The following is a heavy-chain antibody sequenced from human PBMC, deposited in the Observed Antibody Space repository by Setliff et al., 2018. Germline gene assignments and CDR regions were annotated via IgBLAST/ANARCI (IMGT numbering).Heavy chain of an antibody. D-gene: IGHD2-15*01. CDR1: GGAIDNRYY. V-gene: IGHV4-4*08. J-gene: IGHJ4*02. Sequence: PSETLSLTCAVSGGAIDNRYYWGWVRQPPGKGLEWIGYIYSTGSTNYNPSLKSRVAISIDTSKNQFSLKVNSVTAADTAIYYCARGLNSVSWTFAYWGQGSLVTVSS. CDR3: ARGLNSVSWTFAY. CDR2: IYSTGST.